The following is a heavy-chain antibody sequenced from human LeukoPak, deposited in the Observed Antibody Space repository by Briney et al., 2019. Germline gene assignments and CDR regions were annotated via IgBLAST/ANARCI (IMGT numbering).Heavy chain of an antibody. Sequence: PGRSLRLSCAASGFTFSTYGMHWVRQAPGKGLEWVAVILYDGSNKYYADSVKGRFTISRDNAKNTLYLQMNSLRAEDTAVYYCAKELRRGDCYFDYWGQGTLVTVSS. J-gene: IGHJ4*02. V-gene: IGHV3-30*18. CDR3: AKELRRGDCYFDY. CDR1: GFTFSTYG. D-gene: IGHD2-21*02. CDR2: ILYDGSNK.